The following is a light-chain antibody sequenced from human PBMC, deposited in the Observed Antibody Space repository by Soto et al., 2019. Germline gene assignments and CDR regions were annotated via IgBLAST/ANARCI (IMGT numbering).Light chain of an antibody. Sequence: QSALTQPASVSGSPGQSITISCTGTSSDVGRYNFVSWYQQHPGKAPKVMIYEGTKRPSGVSNRFSGSKSGNTASLTISGIQAEDDSDYYCCSYAGSSTWMFGGGTKLTVL. V-gene: IGLV2-23*01. CDR1: SSDVGRYNF. CDR3: CSYAGSSTWM. J-gene: IGLJ3*02. CDR2: EGT.